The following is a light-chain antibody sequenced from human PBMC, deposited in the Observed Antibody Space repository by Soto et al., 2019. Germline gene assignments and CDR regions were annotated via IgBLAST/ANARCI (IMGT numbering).Light chain of an antibody. V-gene: IGLV2-14*01. CDR2: DVS. CDR1: SSDVGGYSF. J-gene: IGLJ2*01. Sequence: QSALTQPASVSGSPGQSITISCTGTSSDVGGYSFVSWYQQHPGKAPKLMIYDVSNRPSGVSNRFSGSKSGNTASLTISGLQAEDEADYYCSSYTSSSTLVVFGGGTQADRP. CDR3: SSYTSSSTLVV.